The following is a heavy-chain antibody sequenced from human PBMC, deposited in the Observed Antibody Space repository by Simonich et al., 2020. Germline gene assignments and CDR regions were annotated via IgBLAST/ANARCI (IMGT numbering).Heavy chain of an antibody. J-gene: IGHJ4*02. CDR2: PNTNSGGT. D-gene: IGHD3-10*01. Sequence: QVQLVQSGAEVKKPGASVKVSCKASGYTFTGYYMHWVRQAPGQGLEVKGGPNTNSGGTNYAQKFQGRVTMTRDTSISTAYMELSRLRSDDTAVYYCARWPSIPASYGSGSYFDYWGQGTLVTVSS. CDR3: ARWPSIPASYGSGSYFDY. CDR1: GYTFTGYY. V-gene: IGHV1-2*02.